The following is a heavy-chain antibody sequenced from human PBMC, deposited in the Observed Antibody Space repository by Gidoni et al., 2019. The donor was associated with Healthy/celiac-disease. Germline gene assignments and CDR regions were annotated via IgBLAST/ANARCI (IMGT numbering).Heavy chain of an antibody. Sequence: EVQLVESGGGLVKPGGSLRLSCAASGFTFSSYSMNWVRQAPGKGLEWVSSISSSSIYIYYADSVKGRFTISRDNAKNSLYLQMNSLRAEDTAVYYCARTVAGYFDYWGQGTLVTVSS. CDR3: ARTVAGYFDY. D-gene: IGHD6-19*01. V-gene: IGHV3-21*06. CDR2: ISSSSIYI. J-gene: IGHJ4*02. CDR1: GFTFSSYS.